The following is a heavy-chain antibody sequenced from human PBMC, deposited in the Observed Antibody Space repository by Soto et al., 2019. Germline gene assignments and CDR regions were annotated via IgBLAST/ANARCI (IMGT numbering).Heavy chain of an antibody. D-gene: IGHD6-13*01. V-gene: IGHV4-39*01. CDR2: SYYSGNT. CDR1: GGSISRGRYY. J-gene: IGHJ5*02. CDR3: ARHKDTSSRYLLPYH. Sequence: QLQLQESGPGLVKPSETLSLTCTVSGGSISRGRYYWGWIRQPPGKGLEWIGSSYYSGNTYYNPSIKRRFTISADTSKNQFSLKVSSVTATDTAVYYCARHKDTSSRYLLPYHWGQGTRVTVAS.